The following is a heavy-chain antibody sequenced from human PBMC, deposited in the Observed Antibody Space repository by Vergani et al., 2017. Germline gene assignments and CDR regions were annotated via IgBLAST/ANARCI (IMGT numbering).Heavy chain of an antibody. J-gene: IGHJ4*02. V-gene: IGHV3-48*04. D-gene: IGHD1-1*01. CDR2: ISSSSSTI. CDR1: GFTFSSYS. Sequence: EVQLVESGGGLVQPGGSLRLSCAASGFTFSSYSMNWVRQAPGKGLEWVSYISSSSSTIYYADSVKGRFTISRDNAKNSLYLQMNSLRAEDTAVYYCARARGTGTTLFGFDYWGQGTLVTVSS. CDR3: ARARGTGTTLFGFDY.